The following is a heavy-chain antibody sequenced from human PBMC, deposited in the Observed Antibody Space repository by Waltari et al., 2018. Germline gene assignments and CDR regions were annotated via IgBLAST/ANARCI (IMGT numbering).Heavy chain of an antibody. V-gene: IGHV3-48*04. Sequence: EVQLVESGGGLVQPGGSLRLSCAASGFTFSTYTMSWVRQAPGKGLEWVSYISGSSSTLYYAGSVKGRFTISRDNAENSLYLQMNSLRAEDTAVYFCARGGTYCIGVLCYFDYWGQGTLVTVSS. CDR1: GFTFSTYT. CDR2: ISGSSSTL. CDR3: ARGGTYCIGVLCYFDY. D-gene: IGHD2-8*02. J-gene: IGHJ4*02.